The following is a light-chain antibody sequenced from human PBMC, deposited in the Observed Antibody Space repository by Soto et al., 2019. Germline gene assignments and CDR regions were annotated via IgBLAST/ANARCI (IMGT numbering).Light chain of an antibody. CDR2: AAS. J-gene: IGKJ5*01. V-gene: IGKV1-8*01. CDR3: QQYYSSTLG. CDR1: QGISSY. Sequence: AIRMTQSPSSLSASTGNIFTITCRASQGISSYLAWYQTKPGKAPKLLIYAASTLQSGVPSRLRGSGSGTDLTLTISCLKYEDFATYYCQQYYSSTLGFGHGTGLEI.